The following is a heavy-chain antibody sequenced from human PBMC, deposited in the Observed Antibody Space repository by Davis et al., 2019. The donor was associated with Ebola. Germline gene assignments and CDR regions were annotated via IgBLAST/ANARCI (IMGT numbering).Heavy chain of an antibody. J-gene: IGHJ3*02. V-gene: IGHV2-5*02. CDR3: VHRIVTMVYAERNDAFDI. CDR1: GFSLSTVGVG. Sequence: SGPTLVKPTQTLTLTCTFSGFSLSTVGVGVGWIRQPPGKALEWLALIFWDDGKRYSPSLRSRLSITKDTSRNQVVLTMTNMDPVDTATYSCVHRIVTMVYAERNDAFDIWGHGTMVTVSS. D-gene: IGHD2-8*01. CDR2: IFWDDGK.